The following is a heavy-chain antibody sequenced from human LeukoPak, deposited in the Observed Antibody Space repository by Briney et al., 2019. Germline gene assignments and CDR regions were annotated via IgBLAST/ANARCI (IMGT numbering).Heavy chain of an antibody. CDR3: VRDQYLNVMTGFDE. V-gene: IGHV1-18*04. J-gene: IGHJ4*02. CDR1: GYTHSEYY. CDR2: TSVNNGDT. D-gene: IGHD3-9*01. Sequence: ASVKVSCKASGYTHSEYYMYWVRQAPGQGLEWMAWTSVNNGDTKYGQKFQGRVTVTTDTSTSTVYLELRSLRPDDTAVYYCVRDQYLNVMTGFDEWGQGTLVTVSS.